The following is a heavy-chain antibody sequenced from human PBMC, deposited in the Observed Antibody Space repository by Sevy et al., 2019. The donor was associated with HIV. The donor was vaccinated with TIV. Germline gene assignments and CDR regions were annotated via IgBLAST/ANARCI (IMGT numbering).Heavy chain of an antibody. V-gene: IGHV3-74*01. CDR1: GFTFSRYW. D-gene: IGHD5-18*01. J-gene: IGHJ6*02. Sequence: GGSLRLSCEASGFTFSRYWMHWVRQSPGKGLVWVSRISSDGSPANYADSVKGRFTISRDNAKNTLYLQMNSLRAEDTALYYCARGYSYGYGMDVWGQGTTVTVSS. CDR2: ISSDGSPA. CDR3: ARGYSYGYGMDV.